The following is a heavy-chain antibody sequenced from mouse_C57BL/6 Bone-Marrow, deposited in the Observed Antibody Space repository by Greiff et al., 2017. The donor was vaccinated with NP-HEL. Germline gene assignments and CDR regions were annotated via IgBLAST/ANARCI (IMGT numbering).Heavy chain of an antibody. CDR2: INPSSGYT. J-gene: IGHJ1*03. CDR1: GYTLTSYT. V-gene: IGHV1-4*01. Sequence: VQLQQSGAELARPGASVKMSCKASGYTLTSYTMHWVKQRPGQGLEWIGYINPSSGYTKYNQKFKDKATLTADKSSSTAYMQLSSLTSEDSAVYYCARGDYARTDWYFDVWGTGTTVTVSS. D-gene: IGHD2-4*01. CDR3: ARGDYARTDWYFDV.